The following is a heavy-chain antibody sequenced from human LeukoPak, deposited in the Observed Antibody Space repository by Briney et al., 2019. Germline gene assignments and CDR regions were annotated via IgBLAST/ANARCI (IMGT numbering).Heavy chain of an antibody. CDR3: ARENRDGYNPYNWFDP. CDR1: GFSFGSYW. CDR2: IKQEGSEK. D-gene: IGHD5-12*01. J-gene: IGHJ5*02. Sequence: GGSLRLSCAASGFSFGSYWMSWVRQAPGKGLEWVANIKQEGSEKFYVDSVKGRFTIARDNAKNSLYLQMNSLRAEDTGIYYCARENRDGYNPYNWFDPWGQGTLVTVSS. V-gene: IGHV3-7*01.